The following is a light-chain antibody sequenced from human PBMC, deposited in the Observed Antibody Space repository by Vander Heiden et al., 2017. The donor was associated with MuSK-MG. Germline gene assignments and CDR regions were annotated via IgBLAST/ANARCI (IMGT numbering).Light chain of an antibody. Sequence: SSVLTLPLSVLVAPGQTARITSGGNNIGSKSVLWYQQKPGQAPVLVVYDESDRPSGIPERCSGANSGNTATLTISRVEAGDEADYYCQVWDSSSDHVVFGGGTKLTVL. CDR2: DES. V-gene: IGLV3-21*02. J-gene: IGLJ2*01. CDR3: QVWDSSSDHVV. CDR1: NIGSKS.